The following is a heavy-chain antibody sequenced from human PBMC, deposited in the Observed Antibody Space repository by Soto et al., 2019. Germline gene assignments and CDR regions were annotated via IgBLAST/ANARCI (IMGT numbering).Heavy chain of an antibody. J-gene: IGHJ4*02. Sequence: ASVKVSCKASGYSFTNYYMHWVRQAPGQGLEYMGVIHPNGGGTSYAQKFQGRVTITRDTSTSTAYMELSSLRSEDTAVYYFARGLGLYYFVFWGQGTLVTVSS. D-gene: IGHD1-26*01. CDR1: GYSFTNYY. CDR3: ARGLGLYYFVF. V-gene: IGHV1-46*01. CDR2: IHPNGGGT.